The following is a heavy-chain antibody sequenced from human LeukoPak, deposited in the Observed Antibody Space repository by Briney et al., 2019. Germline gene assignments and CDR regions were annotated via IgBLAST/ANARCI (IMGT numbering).Heavy chain of an antibody. J-gene: IGHJ5*02. Sequence: PSETLSLTCTVSGGSISSYYWSWIRQPPGKGLEWIGYIYYSGSTNYNPSLKSRVTISVDTSKNQFSLMLSSVTAADTAVYYCARRYCSGSSCYSGGNWFDPWGQGTLVTVSS. CDR2: IYYSGST. CDR1: GGSISSYY. D-gene: IGHD2-15*01. CDR3: ARRYCSGSSCYSGGNWFDP. V-gene: IGHV4-59*08.